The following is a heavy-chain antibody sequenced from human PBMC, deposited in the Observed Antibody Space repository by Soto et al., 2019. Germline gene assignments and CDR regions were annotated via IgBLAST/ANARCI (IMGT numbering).Heavy chain of an antibody. CDR3: ARDQSLLRFLEWLPNPHHYGMDV. CDR2: ISYTGSTI. Sequence: PGGSLRLSCVGSEFTFSNYEMNWVRQAPGKGLEWVSYISYTGSTIYYADSVRGRFTISRDNSKNSLYLQMNSLRAEDTAVYYCARDQSLLRFLEWLPNPHHYGMDVWGQGTTVTVSS. J-gene: IGHJ6*02. D-gene: IGHD3-3*01. V-gene: IGHV3-48*03. CDR1: EFTFSNYE.